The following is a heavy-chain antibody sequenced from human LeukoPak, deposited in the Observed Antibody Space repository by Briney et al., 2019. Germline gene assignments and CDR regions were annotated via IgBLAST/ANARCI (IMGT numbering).Heavy chain of an antibody. CDR3: ARLAYYDNSGSSRPFDI. D-gene: IGHD3-22*01. Sequence: SGPSLVKPTQTLTLTCAFSGFSLTTRGVGVACIRQPPGKALERLALIYWDDDKRHSPSLKSRLTITKDTSKKQVVLTVTNLDPVDTATYYCARLAYYDNSGSSRPFDIWGQGTRVPVSS. CDR1: GFSLTTRGVG. V-gene: IGHV2-5*02. J-gene: IGHJ3*02. CDR2: IYWDDDK.